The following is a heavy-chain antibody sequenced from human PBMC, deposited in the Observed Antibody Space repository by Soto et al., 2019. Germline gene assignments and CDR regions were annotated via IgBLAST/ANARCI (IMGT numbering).Heavy chain of an antibody. D-gene: IGHD1-1*01. Sequence: ESLKISCKGSGYSFTSYWIGWVRQMPGKGLEWMGIIYPGDSDTRYSPSFQGQVTISADKSISTAYLQWSSLKASDTAMYYCARHAGTTYYYYGMDVWGQGTTVTVSS. J-gene: IGHJ6*02. V-gene: IGHV5-51*01. CDR1: GYSFTSYW. CDR3: ARHAGTTYYYYGMDV. CDR2: IYPGDSDT.